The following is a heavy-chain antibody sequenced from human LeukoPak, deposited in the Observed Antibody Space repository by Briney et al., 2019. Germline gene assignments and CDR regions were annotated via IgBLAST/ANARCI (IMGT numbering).Heavy chain of an antibody. J-gene: IGHJ4*02. CDR2: SSDRGDYT. CDR1: GFTFTSYS. V-gene: IGHV3-23*01. CDR3: ARKAQYNGHYPLDY. Sequence: GGSLRLSCAASGFTFTSYSMSWVRQAPGEGLEWVSGSSDRGDYTYYADSVKGRFTISRDSSKNTLFLQMNSLRAEDTALYFCARKAQYNGHYPLDYWGQGTLVTVSS. D-gene: IGHD1-7*01.